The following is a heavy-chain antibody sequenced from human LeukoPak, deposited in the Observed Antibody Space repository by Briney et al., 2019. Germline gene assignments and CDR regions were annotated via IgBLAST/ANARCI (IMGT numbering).Heavy chain of an antibody. V-gene: IGHV4-34*01. CDR3: ARDGGNSGHYYYMDV. CDR1: GGSFSGYY. D-gene: IGHD4-23*01. CDR2: INHSGST. J-gene: IGHJ6*03. Sequence: SETLSLTCAVYGGSFSGYYWSWIRQPPGKGLEWIGEINHSGSTNYNPSLKSRVTISVDTSKNQFPLKLSSVTPADTAVYYCARDGGNSGHYYYMDVWGKGTTVTVSS.